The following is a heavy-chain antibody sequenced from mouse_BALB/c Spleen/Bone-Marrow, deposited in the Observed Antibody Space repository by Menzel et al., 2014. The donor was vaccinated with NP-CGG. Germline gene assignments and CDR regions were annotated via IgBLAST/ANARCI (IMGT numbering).Heavy chain of an antibody. J-gene: IGHJ3*01. CDR3: ARGGGPYDGPAWFAY. CDR2: ISYSGYT. D-gene: IGHD2-12*01. CDR1: GYSITTDYA. Sequence: EVQGVESGPGLVKPSQSLSLTCTVTGYSITTDYAWNWIRQFPGNKLEWMDCISYSGYTCFNPSLKSRISITRDTSKNQFFLQLNSVTTEDTGTYYCARGGGPYDGPAWFAYWGQGTLVTVSA. V-gene: IGHV3-2*02.